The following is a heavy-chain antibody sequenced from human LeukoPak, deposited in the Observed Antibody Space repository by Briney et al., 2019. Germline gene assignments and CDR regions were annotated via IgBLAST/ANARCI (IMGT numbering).Heavy chain of an antibody. CDR2: INHSGST. D-gene: IGHD3-10*01. J-gene: IGHJ4*02. CDR3: AKDDLRITMVRGAFFDY. V-gene: IGHV4-34*01. Sequence: PSETLSLTCAVYGGSFSGYYWSWIRQPPGKGLEWIGEINHSGSTNYNPSLKSRVTISVDTSKNQFSLKLSSVPAADTAVYYCAKDDLRITMVRGAFFDYWGQGTLVTVSS. CDR1: GGSFSGYY.